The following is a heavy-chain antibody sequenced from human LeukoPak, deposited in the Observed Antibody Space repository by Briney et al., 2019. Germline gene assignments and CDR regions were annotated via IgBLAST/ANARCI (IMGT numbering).Heavy chain of an antibody. Sequence: GGSLRLSCAASGFTFSSYGMHWVRQAPGKGLEWVAVISYDGSNKYYADSVKGRFTISRDNSKNTLYLQMNSLRAEDTAVYYCAKDYEGWLAGGGNEVFDYWGQGTLVTVSS. CDR2: ISYDGSNK. CDR1: GFTFSSYG. J-gene: IGHJ4*02. D-gene: IGHD4-23*01. CDR3: AKDYEGWLAGGGNEVFDY. V-gene: IGHV3-30*18.